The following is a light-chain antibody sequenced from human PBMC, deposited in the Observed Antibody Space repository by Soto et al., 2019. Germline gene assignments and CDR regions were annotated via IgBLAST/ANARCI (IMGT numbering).Light chain of an antibody. J-gene: IGLJ1*01. Sequence: QSVLTQPPSASVSPGQSVTISCTGTSSDVGGYNYVSWFQQHPGKAPKVIIYGVANRPSGVPDRFSGSKSGNTASLTVSGLQAEDEADYYCSSYAGSNNFVFGTGTKVTVL. V-gene: IGLV2-8*01. CDR2: GVA. CDR1: SSDVGGYNY. CDR3: SSYAGSNNFV.